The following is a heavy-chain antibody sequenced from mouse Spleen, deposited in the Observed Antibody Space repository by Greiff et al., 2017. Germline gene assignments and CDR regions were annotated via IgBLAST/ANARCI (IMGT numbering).Heavy chain of an antibody. CDR2: ISDGGSYT. CDR1: GFTFSSYA. Sequence: EVHLVESGGGLVKPGGSLKLSCAASGFTFSSYAMSWVRQTPEKRLEWVATISDGGSYTYYPDNVKGRFTISRDNAKNNLYLQMSHLKSEDTAMYYCAREGDWFAYWGQGTLVTVSA. J-gene: IGHJ3*01. V-gene: IGHV5-4*01. CDR3: AREGDWFAY.